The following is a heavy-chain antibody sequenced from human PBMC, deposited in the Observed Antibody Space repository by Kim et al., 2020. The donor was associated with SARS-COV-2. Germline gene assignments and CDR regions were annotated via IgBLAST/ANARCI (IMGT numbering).Heavy chain of an antibody. V-gene: IGHV4-34*01. J-gene: IGHJ6*03. CDR3: AREHGGNHYYYYMDV. CDR1: GGSFSGYY. Sequence: SETLSLTCAVYGGSFSGYYWSWIRQPPGKGLEWIGEINHSGSTNYNPSLKSRVTISVDTSKNQFSLKLSSVTAADTAVYYCAREHGGNHYYYYMDVWGKG. D-gene: IGHD2-15*01. CDR2: INHSGST.